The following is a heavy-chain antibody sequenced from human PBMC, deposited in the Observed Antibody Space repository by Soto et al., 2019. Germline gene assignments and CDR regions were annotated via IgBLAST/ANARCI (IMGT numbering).Heavy chain of an antibody. D-gene: IGHD1-7*01. CDR1: GFTFSSHY. CDR2: IKQDGSQK. CDR3: ARAPAPNWNYYYFDY. V-gene: IGHV3-7*05. Sequence: GGSLRLSCAASGFTFSSHYMSWVRQAPGKGLEWVANIKQDGSQKYYVDSVKGRFTISRDKAKNSLYLELNSLRAEDTAVYYCARAPAPNWNYYYFDYWGQGTLVTVSS. J-gene: IGHJ4*02.